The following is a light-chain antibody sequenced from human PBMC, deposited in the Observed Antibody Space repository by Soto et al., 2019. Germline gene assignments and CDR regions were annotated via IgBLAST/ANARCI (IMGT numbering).Light chain of an antibody. CDR3: TSYTSDNRSYV. CDR1: SSDVGAYTS. Sequence: QSVLTQPASVSGSPGQPITISCSGTSSDVGAYTSVSWYQQHPGKAPKLMIYEVSNRPSGVSNRFSGSKSANTASLTISGLQADDEAHYYCTSYTSDNRSYVFGTGTKVTVL. V-gene: IGLV2-14*01. CDR2: EVS. J-gene: IGLJ1*01.